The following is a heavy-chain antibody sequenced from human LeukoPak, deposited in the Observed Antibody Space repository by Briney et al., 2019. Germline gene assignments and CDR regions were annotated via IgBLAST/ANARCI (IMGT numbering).Heavy chain of an antibody. V-gene: IGHV1-69*13. J-gene: IGHJ4*02. CDR2: IIPIFGTA. Sequence: ASVKVSCKASGYTFTGYYMHWVRQAPGQGLEWMGGIIPIFGTANYAQKFQGRVTITADESTSTAYMELSSLRSEDTAVYYCARVGVRGRGYFDYWGQGTLVTVSS. CDR1: GYTFTGYY. CDR3: ARVGVRGRGYFDY. D-gene: IGHD3-10*01.